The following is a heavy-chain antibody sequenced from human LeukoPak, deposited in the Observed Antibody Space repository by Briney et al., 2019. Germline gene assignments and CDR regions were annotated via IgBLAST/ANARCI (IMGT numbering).Heavy chain of an antibody. CDR3: ARDFIAAAYYYYGMDV. CDR1: GFTFSDYY. J-gene: IGHJ6*02. CDR2: ISSSGSTI. D-gene: IGHD6-13*01. V-gene: IGHV3-11*01. Sequence: GGSLRLSCAASGFTFSDYYMSWIRQAPGKGLEWVSYISSSGSTIYYADSVKGRFTISRDNAKNSLYLQMNSLRAEDTALYYCARDFIAAAYYYYGMDVWGQGTTVTVSS.